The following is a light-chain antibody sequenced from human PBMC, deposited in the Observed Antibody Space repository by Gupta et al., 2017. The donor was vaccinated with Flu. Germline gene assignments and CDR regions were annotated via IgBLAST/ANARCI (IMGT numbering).Light chain of an antibody. CDR3: AACDDSRSGVV. Sequence: RLTSSCSRRNAQIGNNYVCCYPRHPGAAPKLLIYSSLKRPSGVPARFSGSKSGTSASVAISGHRSEDEADYYSAACDDSRSGVVFGGGTKPTVL. CDR1: NAQIGNNY. V-gene: IGLV1-47*01. CDR2: SSL. J-gene: IGLJ2*01.